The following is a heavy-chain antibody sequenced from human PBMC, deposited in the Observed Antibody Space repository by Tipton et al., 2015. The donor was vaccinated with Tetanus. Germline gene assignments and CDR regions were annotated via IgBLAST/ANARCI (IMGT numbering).Heavy chain of an antibody. CDR3: ARDAGYSYGSYYYGMDV. J-gene: IGHJ6*02. V-gene: IGHV1-69*01. D-gene: IGHD5-18*01. CDR1: GGTFSSYA. CDR2: IIPIFGTA. Sequence: QSGPEVKKPGSSVKVSCKASGGTFSSYAISWVRQAPGQGLEWMGGIIPIFGTANYAQKFQGRVTITADESTSTAYMELSSLRSEDTAVYYCARDAGYSYGSYYYGMDVWGQGTTVTVSS.